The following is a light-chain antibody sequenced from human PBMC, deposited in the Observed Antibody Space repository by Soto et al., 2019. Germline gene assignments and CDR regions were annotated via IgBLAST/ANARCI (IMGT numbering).Light chain of an antibody. CDR2: EVS. CDR3: SSYTSRITRV. CDR1: SSDVGGYDY. J-gene: IGLJ1*01. Sequence: QSVLTQPASVSGSPGQSITISCTGTSSDVGGYDYVSWYQQHPGKAPKLMIYEVSNRPSGVSNRFSGSKSGNTASLTISGLQAEDEADYYCSSYTSRITRVFGNGTKVTVL. V-gene: IGLV2-14*01.